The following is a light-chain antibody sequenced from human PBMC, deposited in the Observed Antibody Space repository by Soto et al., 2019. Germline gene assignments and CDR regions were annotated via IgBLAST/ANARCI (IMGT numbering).Light chain of an antibody. CDR2: EVS. J-gene: IGLJ1*01. Sequence: QSALTQPPSAPGSPGQSVTISCTGTSSDVGGYDYVSWYQHHPGKVPKLMIYEVSKRPSGVPDRFSGSKSGNTASLTVSGLQAEDEADYYCSSYAGSNIYVFGTGTKLTVL. CDR3: SSYAGSNIYV. V-gene: IGLV2-8*01. CDR1: SSDVGGYDY.